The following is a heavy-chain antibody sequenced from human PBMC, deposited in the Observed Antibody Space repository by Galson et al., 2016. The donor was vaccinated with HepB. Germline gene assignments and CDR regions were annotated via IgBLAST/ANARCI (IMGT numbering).Heavy chain of an antibody. V-gene: IGHV1-69*06. CDR3: TRDPGAGRGSESYWD. J-gene: IGHJ4*01. CDR1: GGPFSSYA. D-gene: IGHD3-10*01. CDR2: IIPIFGTA. Sequence: SVKVSCKASGGPFSSYAFSWVRQAPGQGLEWMGGIIPIFGTANYAQKFQGRVTITADKSTKTVYMQLSSLRSEDTAVYYCTRDPGAGRGSESYWDWGQGILVTVSS.